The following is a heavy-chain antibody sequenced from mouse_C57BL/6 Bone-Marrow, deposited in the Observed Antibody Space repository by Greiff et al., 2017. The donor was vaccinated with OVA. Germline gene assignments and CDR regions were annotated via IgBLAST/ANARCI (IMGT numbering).Heavy chain of an antibody. D-gene: IGHD2-4*01. J-gene: IGHJ2*01. CDR1: GFSLTSYA. Sequence: VKVVESGPGLVAPSQSLSITCTVSGFSLTSYAISWVRQPPGKGLEWLGVIWTGGGTNYNSALKSRLSISKDNSKSQVFLKMNSLQTDDTARYYCARIYYDYPYYFDYWGQGTTLTVSS. V-gene: IGHV2-9-1*01. CDR3: ARIYYDYPYYFDY. CDR2: IWTGGGT.